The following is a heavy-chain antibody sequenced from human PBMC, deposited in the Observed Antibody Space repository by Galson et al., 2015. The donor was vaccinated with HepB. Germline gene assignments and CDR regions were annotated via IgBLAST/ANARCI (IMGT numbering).Heavy chain of an antibody. CDR3: ATTSPGRYDFWSGYDYPFDY. V-gene: IGHV3-30*03. CDR2: ISYDGSNK. D-gene: IGHD3-3*01. J-gene: IGHJ4*02. Sequence: SLRLSCAASGFTFSSYGMHWVRQAPGKELEWVAVISYDGSNKYYADSVKGRFTISRDNSKNTLYLQMNSLRAEDTAVYYCATTSPGRYDFWSGYDYPFDYWGQGTLVTVSS. CDR1: GFTFSSYG.